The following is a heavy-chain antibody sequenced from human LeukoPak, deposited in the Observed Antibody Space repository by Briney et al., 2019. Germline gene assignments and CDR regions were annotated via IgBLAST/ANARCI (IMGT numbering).Heavy chain of an antibody. CDR1: GFTFSSYE. V-gene: IGHV3-48*03. D-gene: IGHD3-22*01. CDR2: ISTTGSSI. Sequence: GGSLRLSCAASGFTFSSYEMNWVRQAPGKGLEWVSYISTTGSSIYYADSVKGRFTISRDNAKNSLYLQMNSLRAEDTAVYYCARVKDYYDSSGLTPADYWGQGTLVTVSS. J-gene: IGHJ4*02. CDR3: ARVKDYYDSSGLTPADY.